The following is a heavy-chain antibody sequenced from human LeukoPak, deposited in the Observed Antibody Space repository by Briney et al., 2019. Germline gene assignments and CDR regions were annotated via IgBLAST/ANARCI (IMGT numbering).Heavy chain of an antibody. Sequence: PGGSLRLSCAASGFTFSSYGMHWVRQAPGKGLEWVAVIWYDGSNKYYADSVKGRFTISRDNSKNTLYLQMNSLRAEDTAVYYCAKGRTWGHTAMVDWGQGTLVTVSS. D-gene: IGHD5-18*01. CDR1: GFTFSSYG. V-gene: IGHV3-33*06. CDR2: IWYDGSNK. CDR3: AKGRTWGHTAMVD. J-gene: IGHJ4*02.